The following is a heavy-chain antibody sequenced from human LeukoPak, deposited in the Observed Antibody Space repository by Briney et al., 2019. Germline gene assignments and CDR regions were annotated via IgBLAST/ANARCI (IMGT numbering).Heavy chain of an antibody. CDR1: GFTFDDYA. CDR2: ISGSGGST. V-gene: IGHV3-23*01. J-gene: IGHJ4*02. D-gene: IGHD2-2*01. Sequence: GGSLRLSCAASGFTFDDYAMHWVRQPPGKGLEWGSGISGSGGSTCYADSVKGWFTISRDNSKNTLYLQMNSLRAEDTAVYYCAKVREEVPAAIIGVYYFDYWGQGTLVTVSS. CDR3: AKVREEVPAAIIGVYYFDY.